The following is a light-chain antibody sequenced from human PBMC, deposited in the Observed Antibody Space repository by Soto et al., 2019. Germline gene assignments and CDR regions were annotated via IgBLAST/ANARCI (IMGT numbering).Light chain of an antibody. CDR3: HQYDSSPVT. J-gene: IGKJ1*01. CDR1: QSVSSSY. CDR2: GAS. Sequence: EIVLTQSPGTLSLSPGERATLSCRASQSVSSSYLAWYQQKPGQAPRLLIYGASSRVTGIPDRFSGSGSGPNFTLTISRLEPEESAVYYCHQYDSSPVTFGQGTKVEIK. V-gene: IGKV3-20*01.